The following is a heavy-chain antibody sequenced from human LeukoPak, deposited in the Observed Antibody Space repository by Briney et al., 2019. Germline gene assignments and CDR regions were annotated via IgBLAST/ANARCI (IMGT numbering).Heavy chain of an antibody. CDR1: GGSISTYY. V-gene: IGHV4-59*01. J-gene: IGHJ5*02. CDR3: ARYYGSYNWFDP. CDR2: IYNGGST. Sequence: PSETLSLTCTVSGGSISTYYWSWIRQPPGKGLEWIGYIYNGGSTNYKPSLKSRVTISVDTSKNQFSLKLSSVTAADTAVYYCARYYGSYNWFDPWGQGTLVTVSS. D-gene: IGHD3-10*01.